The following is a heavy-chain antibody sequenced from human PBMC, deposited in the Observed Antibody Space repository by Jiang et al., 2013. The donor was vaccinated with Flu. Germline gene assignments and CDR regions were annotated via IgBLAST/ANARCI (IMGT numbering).Heavy chain of an antibody. CDR1: GGSVSSESHY. J-gene: IGHJ4*02. D-gene: IGHD2-15*01. V-gene: IGHV4-61*01. CDR2: IYYSGST. CDR3: ARWRSGRPFDY. Sequence: SETLSLTCTVSGGSVSSESHYWTWIRQPPGKGLEWIGYIYYSGSTNYNPSLKSRVTISVDTSKNQFSLKLSSVTAADTAVYYCARWRSGRPFDYWGQGTLVTVSS.